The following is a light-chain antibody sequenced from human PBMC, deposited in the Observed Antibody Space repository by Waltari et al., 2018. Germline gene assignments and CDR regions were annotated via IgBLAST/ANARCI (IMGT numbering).Light chain of an antibody. CDR3: QAWDSTTVL. CDR1: KLGDKY. Sequence: SYDLTQPLSVSVSPGQTASITCSADKLGDKYTCWYQQKPGQSPVLVIYQNTKRPSGIPGRFSGSNSGNTATLTISGTQAMDEADYYCQAWDSTTVLFGGGTKLT. V-gene: IGLV3-1*01. J-gene: IGLJ2*01. CDR2: QNT.